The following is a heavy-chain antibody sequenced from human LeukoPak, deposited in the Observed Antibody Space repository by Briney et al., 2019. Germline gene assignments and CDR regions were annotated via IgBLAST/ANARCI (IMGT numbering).Heavy chain of an antibody. CDR2: ISGSGGST. V-gene: IGHV3-23*01. J-gene: IGHJ4*02. D-gene: IGHD5-18*01. Sequence: GGSLRLSCAASGSTFSSYAMSWVRQAPGKGLEWASAISGSGGSTYYADSVKGRFTISRDNSKNTLYLQMNSLRAEDTAVYYCAKRGYSYGFDYWGQGTLVTVSS. CDR1: GSTFSSYA. CDR3: AKRGYSYGFDY.